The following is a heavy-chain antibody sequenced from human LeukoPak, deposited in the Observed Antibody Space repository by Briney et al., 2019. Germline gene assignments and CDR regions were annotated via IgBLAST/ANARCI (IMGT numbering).Heavy chain of an antibody. V-gene: IGHV3-48*04. CDR3: ARDSRFLEDRWFDP. CDR2: IINSGGTI. D-gene: IGHD3-3*01. J-gene: IGHJ5*02. Sequence: GGSLRLSCAASGFTFSIHGMNWVRQTPGKGLEWVSYIINSGGTIYYADSAQGRFTISRDNAKNSLYLQMNSLRAEDTAVYYCARDSRFLEDRWFDPWGQGTLVTVSS. CDR1: GFTFSIHG.